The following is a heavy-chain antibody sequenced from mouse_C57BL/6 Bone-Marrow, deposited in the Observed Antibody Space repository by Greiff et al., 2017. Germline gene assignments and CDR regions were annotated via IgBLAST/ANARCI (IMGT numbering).Heavy chain of an antibody. CDR3: ARSEDGPYFDY. Sequence: QVQLQQSGAELARPGASVKLSCKASGYTFTSYGISWVKQRPGQGLEWIGAIYPRSGNTYYNEKFKGKATLTADKSSSTAYMEIRSLTSEDSAVYFCARSEDGPYFDYWGQGTTLTVSS. J-gene: IGHJ2*01. CDR2: IYPRSGNT. CDR1: GYTFTSYG. D-gene: IGHD2-3*01. V-gene: IGHV1-81*01.